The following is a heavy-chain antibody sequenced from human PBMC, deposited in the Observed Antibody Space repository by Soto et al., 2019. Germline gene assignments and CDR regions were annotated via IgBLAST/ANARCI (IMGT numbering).Heavy chain of an antibody. CDR2: IYYSGST. J-gene: IGHJ6*03. V-gene: IGHV4-59*01. D-gene: IGHD3-10*01. CDR3: ARGYGSGSYSPYYYYYYMDV. CDR1: GGSISSYY. Sequence: QVQLQESGPGLVKPSETLSLTCTVSGGSISSYYWSWIRQPPGKGLEWIGYIYYSGSTNYNPSLKSRVTISVDTSKNQFSLKLSSVTAADTAVYYCARGYGSGSYSPYYYYYYMDVWGKGTTVTVSS.